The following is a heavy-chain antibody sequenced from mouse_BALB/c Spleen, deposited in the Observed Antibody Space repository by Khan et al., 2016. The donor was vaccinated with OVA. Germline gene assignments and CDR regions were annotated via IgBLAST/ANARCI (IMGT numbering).Heavy chain of an antibody. CDR2: IPYSSST. D-gene: IGHD4-1*01. J-gene: IGHJ3*01. V-gene: IGHV3-2*02. CDR3: AMGRTY. CDR1: GYSITSDYA. Sequence: SGPGLVKPSQSLSLTCTVTGYSITSDYAWNWIRKFPGNKLEWMGYIPYSSSTSYSPFLKSRISITRDTSKNQFFLQLNSVTTEDTATYYCAMGRTYWGQGTLVTVSA.